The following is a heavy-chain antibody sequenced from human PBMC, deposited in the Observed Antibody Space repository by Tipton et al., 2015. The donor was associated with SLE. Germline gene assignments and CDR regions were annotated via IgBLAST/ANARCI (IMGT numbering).Heavy chain of an antibody. V-gene: IGHV4-59*12. CDR3: ASAGDGYKYAFDI. CDR1: GGSISSYY. J-gene: IGHJ3*02. D-gene: IGHD5-24*01. CDR2: IYHSGST. Sequence: TLSLTCTVSGGSISSYYWSWIRQPPGKGLEWIGEIYHSGSTNYNPSLKSRVTISVDKSKNQFSLKLSSVTAADTAVYYCASAGDGYKYAFDIWGQGTMVTVSS.